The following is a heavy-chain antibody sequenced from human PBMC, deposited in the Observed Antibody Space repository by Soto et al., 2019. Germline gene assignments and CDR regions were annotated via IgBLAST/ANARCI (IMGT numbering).Heavy chain of an antibody. CDR1: GGTFSSYT. D-gene: IGHD5-12*01. CDR3: ARGNHRWLQLWYFDL. J-gene: IGHJ2*01. Sequence: QVQLVQSGAEVKKPGSSVTVSCKASGGTFSSYTISWVRQAPGQGLEWMGGIIPIFGTANYAQKFQGRVTITADESTSTAYMELSSLRSEDTAVYSCARGNHRWLQLWYFDLLGRGTLVTVSS. V-gene: IGHV1-69*12. CDR2: IIPIFGTA.